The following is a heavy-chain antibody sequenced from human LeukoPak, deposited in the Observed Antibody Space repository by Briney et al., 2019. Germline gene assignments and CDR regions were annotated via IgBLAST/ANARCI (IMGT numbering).Heavy chain of an antibody. D-gene: IGHD5-18*01. J-gene: IGHJ4*02. Sequence: SETLSLTCTVSGGSVRSYYWSWIRQPPGEGLEWIAYIHNSGSTNYNPSLKSRVTISVDTSKNQFSLKLSSVTAADTAVYYCARHGGYSYGDYFDYWGQGTLVTVSS. CDR3: ARHGGYSYGDYFDY. CDR1: GGSVRSYY. V-gene: IGHV4-59*08. CDR2: IHNSGST.